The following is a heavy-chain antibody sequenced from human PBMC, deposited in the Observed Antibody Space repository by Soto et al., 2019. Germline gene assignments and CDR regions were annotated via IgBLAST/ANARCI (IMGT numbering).Heavy chain of an antibody. Sequence: GGSQRLSCAASGFTVSSNYMSWVRQAPGKGLEWVSVIYSGGSTYYADSVKGRFTISRDNSKNTLYLQMNSLRAEDTAVYYCARVVSSGWYLGEFDYWGQGTLVTVSS. D-gene: IGHD6-19*01. CDR1: GFTVSSNY. CDR3: ARVVSSGWYLGEFDY. V-gene: IGHV3-66*01. CDR2: IYSGGST. J-gene: IGHJ4*02.